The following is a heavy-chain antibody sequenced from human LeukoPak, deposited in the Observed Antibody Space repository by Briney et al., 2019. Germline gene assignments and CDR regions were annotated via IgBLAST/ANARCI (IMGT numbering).Heavy chain of an antibody. D-gene: IGHD4-17*01. CDR1: GGSISSGSYY. CDR3: ARVPAYGDYVNY. Sequence: SETLSLTCTVSGGSISSGSYYWSWIRQPAGKGLEWIGHIYTSGSTNYNPSLKSRVTISVDTSKNQFSLRLSSVTAADTAVYYCARVPAYGDYVNYWGQGTLVTVSS. J-gene: IGHJ4*02. CDR2: IYTSGST. V-gene: IGHV4-61*09.